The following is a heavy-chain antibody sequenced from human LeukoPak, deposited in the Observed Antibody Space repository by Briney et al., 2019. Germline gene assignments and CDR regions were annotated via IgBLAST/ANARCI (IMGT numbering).Heavy chain of an antibody. CDR2: MKSDGSSR. V-gene: IGHV3-74*01. D-gene: IGHD3-16*01. CDR3: TRGGSYGDF. CDR1: GFTFRSYW. J-gene: IGHJ4*02. Sequence: PGGSLRLSCEASGFTFRSYWMHWVRQAPGRGLLWVSSMKSDGSSRSYAESVKGRFTISRDNTKNTLYLQMSSLIAADTAVYYCTRGGSYGDFWGQGTLVTVSS.